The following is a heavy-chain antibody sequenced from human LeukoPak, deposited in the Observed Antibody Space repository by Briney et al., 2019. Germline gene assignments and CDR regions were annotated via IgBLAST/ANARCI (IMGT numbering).Heavy chain of an antibody. CDR2: MSYDGSNK. CDR3: ARARGDNWFDP. Sequence: GGSLRLSCAASGFTFSSYAMHWVRQAPGKGLEWVAVMSYDGSNKYYADSVKGRFTISRDNSKNTLYLQMNSLRAEDTAVYYCARARGDNWFDPWGQGTLVTVSS. CDR1: GFTFSSYA. J-gene: IGHJ5*02. V-gene: IGHV3-30-3*01.